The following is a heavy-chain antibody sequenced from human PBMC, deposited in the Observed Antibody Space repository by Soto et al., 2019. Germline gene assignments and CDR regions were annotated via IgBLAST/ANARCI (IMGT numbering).Heavy chain of an antibody. D-gene: IGHD5-18*01. J-gene: IGHJ6*02. CDR2: MNPNSGNT. Sequence: AAVKVSCKASGYTFTSYDINWVRQATGQGLEWMGWMNPNSGNTGYAQKFQGRVTMTRNTSISTAYMELSSLRSEDTAVYYCAGQRGYSYGVYGMDVWGQGTTVTVSS. CDR1: GYTFTSYD. CDR3: AGQRGYSYGVYGMDV. V-gene: IGHV1-8*01.